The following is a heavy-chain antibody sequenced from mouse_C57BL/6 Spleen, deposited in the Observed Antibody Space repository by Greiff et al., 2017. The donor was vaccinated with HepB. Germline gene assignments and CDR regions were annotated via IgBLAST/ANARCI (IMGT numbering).Heavy chain of an antibody. CDR2: IRLKSDNYAT. Sequence: EVKVEESGGGLVQPGGSMKLSCVASGFTFRNYWMNWVRQSPEKGLEWVAQIRLKSDNYATHYAESVKGRFTISRDDSKSSVYLQMNNLRAEDTGIYYCTANWYGVFDYWGQGTTLTVSS. V-gene: IGHV6-3*01. CDR1: GFTFRNYW. CDR3: TANWYGVFDY. D-gene: IGHD4-1*01. J-gene: IGHJ2*01.